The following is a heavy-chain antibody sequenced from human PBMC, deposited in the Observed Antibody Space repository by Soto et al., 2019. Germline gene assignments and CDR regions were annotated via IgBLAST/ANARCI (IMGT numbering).Heavy chain of an antibody. D-gene: IGHD2-2*01. V-gene: IGHV4-39*01. CDR2: IYYSGST. CDR3: ARCNRGPAAKPPDYYYYYGTDV. Sequence: PSETLSLTCTVSGGSISSSSYYWGWIRQPPGKGLEWIGSIYYSGSTYYNPSLKSRVTISVDTSKNQFSLKLSSVTAADTAVYYCARCNRGPAAKPPDYYYYYGTDVWGQGTTVTVSS. J-gene: IGHJ6*02. CDR1: GGSISSSSYY.